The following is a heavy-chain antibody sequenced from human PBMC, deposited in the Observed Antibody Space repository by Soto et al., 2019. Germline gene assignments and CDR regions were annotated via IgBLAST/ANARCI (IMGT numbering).Heavy chain of an antibody. CDR2: TYYTSKWYN. Sequence: SQTLSLTCAISGDNVSSKSAAWNWIRQSPSRGLEWLGRTYYTSKWYNDYALSVKSRITINPDTSKNQFSLQLNSVTPEDTAVYYCARLAPGGSGGGGDYWGQGTPVTVSS. CDR1: GDNVSSKSAA. D-gene: IGHD6-25*01. J-gene: IGHJ4*02. V-gene: IGHV6-1*01. CDR3: ARLAPGGSGGGGDY.